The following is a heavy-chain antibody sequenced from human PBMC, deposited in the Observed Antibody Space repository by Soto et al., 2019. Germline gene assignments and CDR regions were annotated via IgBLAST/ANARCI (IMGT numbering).Heavy chain of an antibody. V-gene: IGHV4-4*02. CDR3: ARGSIYTWFDP. Sequence: QVQLQESGPGLVKPSGTLSLTCAVSGGSISSTNWWSWVRQPPGTGLEWIGEVFHNGDTNYNSSLKRRLTMSVDESKNHFSLRLNSMTAAETAVYYCARGSIYTWFDPWGQGTLVT. J-gene: IGHJ5*02. CDR2: VFHNGDT. CDR1: GGSISSTNW.